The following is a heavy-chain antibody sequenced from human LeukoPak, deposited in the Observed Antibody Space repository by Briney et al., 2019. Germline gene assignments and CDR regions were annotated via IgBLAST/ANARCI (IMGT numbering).Heavy chain of an antibody. CDR3: AQVPGDWSTLDY. D-gene: IGHD2-21*02. V-gene: IGHV3-30*02. CDR2: IRDDGSNK. CDR1: GFTFSNFG. J-gene: IGHJ4*02. Sequence: PGGSLRLSCATSGFTFSNFGIHWVRQAPGKGLEWVAFIRDDGSNKYYADSVKGRFIISRDNSKITLFLQMNSLRVEDTAVYCCAQVPGDWSTLDYWGQGTLVTVSS.